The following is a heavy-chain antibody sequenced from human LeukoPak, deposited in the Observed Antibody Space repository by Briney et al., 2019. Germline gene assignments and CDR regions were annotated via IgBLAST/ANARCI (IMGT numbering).Heavy chain of an antibody. V-gene: IGHV3-74*03. Sequence: GGSLRLSCAASGFTFSSYSMYWVRQAPGKGLVWVSRIKSDGTGILYEDFAEGRFTISRDNAKNALYLQMTSLREEDTAVYYCVRGQTIDYWGQGILVTVSS. J-gene: IGHJ4*02. CDR2: IKSDGTGI. CDR1: GFTFSSYS. CDR3: VRGQTIDY. D-gene: IGHD3-10*01.